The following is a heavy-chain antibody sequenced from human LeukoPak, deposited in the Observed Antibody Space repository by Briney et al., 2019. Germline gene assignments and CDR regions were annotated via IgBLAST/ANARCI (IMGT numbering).Heavy chain of an antibody. J-gene: IGHJ6*02. V-gene: IGHV1-18*04. D-gene: IGHD3-3*01. Sequence: GASVKVSCKASGYTFTSYYMHWVRQAPGQGLEWMGWISAYNGNTNYAQKLQGRVTMTTDTSTSTAYMELRSLRSGDTAVYYCARDDGPDFWSGYYRDFGYYGMDVWGQGTTVTVSS. CDR1: GYTFTSYY. CDR3: ARDDGPDFWSGYYRDFGYYGMDV. CDR2: ISAYNGNT.